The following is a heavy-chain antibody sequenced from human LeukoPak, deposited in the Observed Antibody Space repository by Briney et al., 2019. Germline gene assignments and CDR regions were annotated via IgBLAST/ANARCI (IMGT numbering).Heavy chain of an antibody. CDR1: GFTFSSYS. Sequence: GGSLRLSCAASGFTFSSYSMNWVRQAPGKGLAWVSSISSSSSYIYYADSVKGRFTISRDNAKNSLYLQMNSLRAEDTAVYYCAREAYYYDSSGYYPHYFDYWGQGTLVTVSS. J-gene: IGHJ4*02. D-gene: IGHD3-22*01. CDR3: AREAYYYDSSGYYPHYFDY. V-gene: IGHV3-21*01. CDR2: ISSSSSYI.